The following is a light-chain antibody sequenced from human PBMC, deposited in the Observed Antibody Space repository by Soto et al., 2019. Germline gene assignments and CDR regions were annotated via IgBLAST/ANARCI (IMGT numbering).Light chain of an antibody. CDR2: GNN. CDR1: SSNIGAAYD. V-gene: IGLV1-40*01. J-gene: IGLJ3*02. CDR3: QSYDSSLSGWV. Sequence: QSVLTQPPSVSGAPGQKVTISCTRSSSNIGAAYDVHWYQHLPGTAPKLLIYGNNNRPSVVPDRFSGSKSGTSASLAITGLQAEDEADYYCQSYDSSLSGWVFGGGTKLTVL.